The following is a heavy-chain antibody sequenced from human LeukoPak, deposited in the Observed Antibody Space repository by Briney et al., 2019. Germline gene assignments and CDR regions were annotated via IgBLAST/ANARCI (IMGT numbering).Heavy chain of an antibody. CDR2: IYYSGST. D-gene: IGHD3-10*01. V-gene: IGHV4-59*01. CDR3: ARTYYYGSGSYGFDY. J-gene: IGHJ4*02. CDR1: GGSISSYY. Sequence: SETLSLTCTVSGGSISSYYWSWIRQPPGKGLEWIGYIYYSGSTNYNPSLKSRVTISVDTSKNQFSLKLSSVTAADTAVYYCARTYYYGSGSYGFDYCSQGTLVTVSS.